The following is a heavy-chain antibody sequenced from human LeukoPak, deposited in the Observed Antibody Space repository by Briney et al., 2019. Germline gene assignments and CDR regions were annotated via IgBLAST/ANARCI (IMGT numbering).Heavy chain of an antibody. D-gene: IGHD1-26*01. Sequence: SQTLSLTCAISGDSVSSNTAAWTWIRQSPSRGLEWLGRTYYRSKWYNDYAVSVKSRITVNPDTSKNQFSLQLNSVTPEDTAVYYCARQVGATRYYFDYWGQGTLVADPS. V-gene: IGHV6-1*01. CDR2: TYYRSKWYN. J-gene: IGHJ4*02. CDR3: ARQVGATRYYFDY. CDR1: GDSVSSNTAA.